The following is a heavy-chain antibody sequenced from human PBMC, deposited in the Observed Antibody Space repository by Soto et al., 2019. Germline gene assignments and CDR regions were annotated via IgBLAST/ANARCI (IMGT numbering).Heavy chain of an antibody. J-gene: IGHJ4*02. CDR2: VSKSDYT. CDR1: GFYFNNYG. V-gene: IGHV3-21*01. Sequence: ASVKVSCKASGFYFNNYGINWVRQAPGKGLEWVSSVSKSDYTYYSDSVKGRFTISRDNAKNSVSLQMNSLRAEDTAVYYCAREDSIIIPAVSDFWGQGTLVTVSS. D-gene: IGHD2-2*01. CDR3: AREDSIIIPAVSDF.